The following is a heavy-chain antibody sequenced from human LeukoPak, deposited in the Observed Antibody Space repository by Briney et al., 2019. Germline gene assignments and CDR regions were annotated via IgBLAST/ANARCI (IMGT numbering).Heavy chain of an antibody. CDR1: GFTFSSYS. J-gene: IGHJ4*02. CDR3: AGYSSGWYGFDY. V-gene: IGHV3-48*02. CDR2: ISSSSSTI. Sequence: GGSLRLSCAASGFTFSSYSMNWARQAPGKGLEWVSYISSSSSTIYYADSVKGRFTISRDNAKNSLYLQMNSLRDEDTAVYYCAGYSSGWYGFDYWGQGTLVTVS. D-gene: IGHD6-19*01.